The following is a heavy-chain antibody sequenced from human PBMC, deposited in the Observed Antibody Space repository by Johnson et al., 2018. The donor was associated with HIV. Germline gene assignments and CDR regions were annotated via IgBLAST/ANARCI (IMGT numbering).Heavy chain of an antibody. CDR3: ARGSYDDSRGDAFDI. V-gene: IGHV3-74*02. CDR2: INSDGSST. J-gene: IGHJ3*02. Sequence: VQLVESGGGSVQPGGSLRLSCAASGFTFSSYWMHWVRQGLGKGLVWVSRINSDGSSTSYADSVKGRFTISRDNSKNTLYLQMNSLRAEDTAVYYCARGSYDDSRGDAFDIWGQGTMVTVSS. CDR1: GFTFSSYW. D-gene: IGHD3-22*01.